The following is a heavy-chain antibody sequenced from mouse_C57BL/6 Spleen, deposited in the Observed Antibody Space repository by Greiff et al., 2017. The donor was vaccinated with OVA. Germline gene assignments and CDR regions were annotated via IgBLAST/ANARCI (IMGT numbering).Heavy chain of an antibody. Sequence: QVQLQQPGAELVKPGASVKMSCKASGYTFTSYWITWVKQRPGQGLEWIGDIYPGSGSTNYNEQFKSKATLTVDTSSSTAYMQLSSLTSEDSAVYYCARVDYDVGNYAMDYWGQGTSVTVSS. CDR3: ARVDYDVGNYAMDY. V-gene: IGHV1-55*01. CDR1: GYTFTSYW. J-gene: IGHJ4*01. D-gene: IGHD2-4*01. CDR2: IYPGSGST.